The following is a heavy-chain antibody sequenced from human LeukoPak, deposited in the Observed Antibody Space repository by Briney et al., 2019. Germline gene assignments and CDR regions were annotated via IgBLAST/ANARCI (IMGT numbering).Heavy chain of an antibody. CDR3: ARALAAAGTFDY. J-gene: IGHJ4*02. V-gene: IGHV3-21*01. CDR1: GFTFSSYS. D-gene: IGHD6-13*01. CDR2: ISSSSSYI. Sequence: GGSLRLSCAASGFTFSSYSMNWVRQAPGKGLEWVSSISSSSSYIYYADSVKGRFTISRDNAKNSLYLQMNSLGAEDTAVYYCARALAAAGTFDYWGQGTLVTVSS.